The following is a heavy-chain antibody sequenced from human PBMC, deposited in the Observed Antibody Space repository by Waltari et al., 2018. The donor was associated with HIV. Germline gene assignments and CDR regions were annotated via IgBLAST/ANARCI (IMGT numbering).Heavy chain of an antibody. D-gene: IGHD1-26*01. V-gene: IGHV3-53*01. CDR1: GLTVSSNY. Sequence: EVQLVESGGGLIEPGGSLRLSRAASGLTVSSNYMSWVRQAPGKGLEWVSVIYSGWSRYYADSVKGRFTISRDNSKNTLSLHMNSLGPEDTAVYYCARDPRSSGYYGMDVWGQGTTVTVSS. J-gene: IGHJ6*02. CDR2: IYSGWSR. CDR3: ARDPRSSGYYGMDV.